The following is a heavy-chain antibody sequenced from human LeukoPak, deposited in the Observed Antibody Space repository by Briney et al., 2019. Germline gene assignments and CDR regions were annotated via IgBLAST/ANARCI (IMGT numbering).Heavy chain of an antibody. V-gene: IGHV4-38-2*01. CDR3: ARHDIVVVPAATELDY. J-gene: IGHJ4*02. CDR2: IYHSGST. CDR1: GDSISSGYY. Sequence: SETLSLTCAVSGDSISSGYYWGWIRQPPGKGLEWIGSIYHSGSTYYNPSLKSRVTISVDTSKNQFSLKLSSVTAADTAVYYCARHDIVVVPAATELDYWGQGTLVTVSS. D-gene: IGHD2-2*01.